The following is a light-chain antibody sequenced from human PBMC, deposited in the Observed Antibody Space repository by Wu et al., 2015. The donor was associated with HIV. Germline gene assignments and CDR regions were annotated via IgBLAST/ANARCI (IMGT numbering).Light chain of an antibody. Sequence: DIQMTQSPSTLSASVGDRVTITCRASQRISNWLAWYQQKPGKAPKLLIYKASSLESGVPSRFSGSGSGTEFTLTISNMQSEDFAVYYCQQYNDWPPKLTFGGGTKVEIK. CDR3: QQYNDWPPKLT. J-gene: IGKJ4*01. CDR1: QRISNW. CDR2: KAS. V-gene: IGKV1-5*03.